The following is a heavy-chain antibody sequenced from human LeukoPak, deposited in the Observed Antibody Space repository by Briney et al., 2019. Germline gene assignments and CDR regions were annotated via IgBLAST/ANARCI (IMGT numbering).Heavy chain of an antibody. Sequence: HPGRSLRLSCAASGFTFDDYAMHWVRQAPGKGLEWVSGISWNSGSIGYADSVKGRFTISRDNAKNSLYLQMNSLRAEDTALYYCAKGTSPWTTVVTPDDYWGQGTLVTVSS. CDR3: AKGTSPWTTVVTPDDY. CDR1: GFTFDDYA. CDR2: ISWNSGSI. D-gene: IGHD4-23*01. J-gene: IGHJ4*02. V-gene: IGHV3-9*01.